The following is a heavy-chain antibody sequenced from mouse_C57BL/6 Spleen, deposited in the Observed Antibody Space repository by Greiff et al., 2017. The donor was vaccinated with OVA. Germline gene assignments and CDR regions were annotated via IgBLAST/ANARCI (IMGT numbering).Heavy chain of an antibody. Sequence: EVHLVESGGGLVKPGGSLKLSCAASGFTFSDYGMHWVRQAPEKGLEWVAYISSGSSTIYYADTVKGRFTISRDNAKNTLFLQMTSLRSEDTAMYYCARGGNYFAYWGQGTLVTVSA. CDR1: GFTFSDYG. CDR3: ARGGNYFAY. D-gene: IGHD2-1*01. CDR2: ISSGSSTI. V-gene: IGHV5-17*01. J-gene: IGHJ3*01.